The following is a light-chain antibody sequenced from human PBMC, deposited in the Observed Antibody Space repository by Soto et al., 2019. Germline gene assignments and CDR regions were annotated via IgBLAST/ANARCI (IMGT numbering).Light chain of an antibody. J-gene: IGKJ4*01. V-gene: IGKV1-8*01. Sequence: AIRMTQSPSSLSASTGDRVTITCRASQGISSYLAWYQQKPGKAPKLLIYAASTLQSGVPSRFSGSGSGTDFTLTISCLQSEDFATYYCQQYYSYPLTFRGGTKVEIK. CDR3: QQYYSYPLT. CDR1: QGISSY. CDR2: AAS.